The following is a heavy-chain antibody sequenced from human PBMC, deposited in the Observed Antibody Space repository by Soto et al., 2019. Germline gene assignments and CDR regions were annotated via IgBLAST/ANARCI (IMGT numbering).Heavy chain of an antibody. CDR2: IYPSDSDT. CDR1: GFSFTNYW. CDR3: AKGLFLTSYGMDV. J-gene: IGHJ6*02. V-gene: IGHV5-51*01. D-gene: IGHD7-27*01. Sequence: EVQLVQSGAEVKKPGESLRISCQGFGFSFTNYWIAWVRQMPDKGLEWLGIIYPSDSDTKYSPSFQGQATISVDKSISTAYLQWSGLKASDTAMYYCAKGLFLTSYGMDVWGQGTTVTVSS.